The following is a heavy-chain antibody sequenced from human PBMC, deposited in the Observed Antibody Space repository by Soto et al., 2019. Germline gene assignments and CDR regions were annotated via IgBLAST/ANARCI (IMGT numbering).Heavy chain of an antibody. Sequence: SETLSLTCAVYGGTFSDDYWNWIRQPPGKGLEWIGEINHSGSTNYTPSLKSRVTISIDTSKNQFSLRLSSVTAADTAVYYCARGSRWLRPPSQYWGQGTLVTVSS. D-gene: IGHD6-19*01. CDR1: GGTFSDDY. CDR3: ARGSRWLRPPSQY. CDR2: INHSGST. J-gene: IGHJ4*02. V-gene: IGHV4-34*01.